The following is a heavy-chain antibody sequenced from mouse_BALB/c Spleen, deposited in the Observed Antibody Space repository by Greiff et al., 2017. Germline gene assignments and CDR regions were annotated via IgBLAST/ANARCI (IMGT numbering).Heavy chain of an antibody. CDR1: GFTFSSYG. Sequence: EVQGVESGGDLVKPGGSLKLSCAASGFTFSSYGMSWVRQTPDKRLEWVATISSGGSYTYYPDSVKGRFTISRDNAKNTLYLQMSSLKSEDTAMYYCADDDYDGGAYWGQGTLVTVSA. J-gene: IGHJ3*01. V-gene: IGHV5-6*01. D-gene: IGHD2-4*01. CDR2: ISSGGSYT. CDR3: ADDDYDGGAY.